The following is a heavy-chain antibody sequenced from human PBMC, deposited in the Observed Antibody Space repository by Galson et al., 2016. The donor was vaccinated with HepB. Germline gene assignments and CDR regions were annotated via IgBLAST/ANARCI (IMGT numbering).Heavy chain of an antibody. CDR2: ISTRRTT. V-gene: IGHV3-23*01. CDR1: GXXFSNFG. J-gene: IGHJ4*02. CDR3: XKERLVRRIFDL. Sequence: RLSCAASGXXFSNFGXSWVXXAPGKGLEXXXSISTRRTTYYSDSVQGRFTISRDNSNNTLYLQMNGLRAEDTAVYYCXKERLVRRIFDLWGQGALLTVSS. D-gene: IGHD1-1*01.